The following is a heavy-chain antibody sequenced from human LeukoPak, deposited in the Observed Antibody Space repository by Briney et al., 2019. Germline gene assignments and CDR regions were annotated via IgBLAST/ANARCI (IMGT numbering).Heavy chain of an antibody. D-gene: IGHD3-22*01. J-gene: IGHJ4*02. CDR2: IYPGDSDT. CDR1: GYKFTSYW. V-gene: IGHV5-51*01. CDR3: ARRADSSAYYTY. Sequence: GESLKISCHGSGYKFTSYWIGWVRQMPGRGLELMGLIYPGDSDTTYSPSLQGQVAISVDKSTNTAYLQWGSLKASDTAMYYCARRADSSAYYTYWGQGTLVTVFS.